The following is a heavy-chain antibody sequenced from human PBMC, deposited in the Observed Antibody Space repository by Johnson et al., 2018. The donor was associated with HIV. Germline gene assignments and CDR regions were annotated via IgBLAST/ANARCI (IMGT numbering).Heavy chain of an antibody. J-gene: IGHJ3*02. D-gene: IGHD6-13*01. CDR3: ARRSSPTGAFDI. CDR2: INSDGSST. V-gene: IGHV3-74*01. Sequence: VQLVESGGGLVQPGGSLRLSCAASGFTFSRYWMHWVRQAPGKGLVWVSRINSDGSSTSYADSVKGRFTISRDNAKNTLYLQMNSLRAEDTAVYYCARRSSPTGAFDIWGQGTMVTVSS. CDR1: GFTFSRYW.